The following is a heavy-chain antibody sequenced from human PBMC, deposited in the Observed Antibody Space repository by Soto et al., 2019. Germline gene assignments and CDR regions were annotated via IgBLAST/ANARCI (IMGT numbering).Heavy chain of an antibody. V-gene: IGHV4-59*01. J-gene: IGHJ5*02. D-gene: IGHD3-3*02. Sequence: SETLSLTFTVSGGSISSYYWSWIRQPPGKGLEWIGYIYYSGSTNYNPSLKSRVTISVDTSKSQFSLKLSSVTAADTAVYYCARGSDHFCSGGDWFDPGGQGTLVTVSS. CDR3: ARGSDHFCSGGDWFDP. CDR1: GGSISSYY. CDR2: IYYSGST.